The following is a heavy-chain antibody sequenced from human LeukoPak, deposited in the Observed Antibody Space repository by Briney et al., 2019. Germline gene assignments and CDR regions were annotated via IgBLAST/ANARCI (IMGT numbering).Heavy chain of an antibody. CDR3: ARGRREIAAAGTGFDYYFDY. Sequence: GGSLRLSCAASGFTFSSYWVSWVRQAPGKGLEWVANIKQDGSEKYYVDSVKGRFTISRDNAKNSLYLQMNSLRAEDTAVYYCARGRREIAAAGTGFDYYFDYWGQGTLVTVSS. J-gene: IGHJ4*02. CDR2: IKQDGSEK. CDR1: GFTFSSYW. V-gene: IGHV3-7*03. D-gene: IGHD6-13*01.